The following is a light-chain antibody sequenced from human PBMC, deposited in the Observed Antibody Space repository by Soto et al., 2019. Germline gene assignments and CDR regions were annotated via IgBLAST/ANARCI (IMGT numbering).Light chain of an antibody. CDR3: SSYTTSSTYV. CDR1: TSDVGGYNY. J-gene: IGLJ1*01. V-gene: IGLV2-14*01. CDR2: EVS. Sequence: QSVLTQPASVSESPGHSITISCTGTTSDVGGYNYVSWYQQHPGKAPNLMIYEVSHRPSGVSNRFSGSKSGNTASLTISGLQAEDEADYYCSSYTTSSTYVFGTGTKVTVL.